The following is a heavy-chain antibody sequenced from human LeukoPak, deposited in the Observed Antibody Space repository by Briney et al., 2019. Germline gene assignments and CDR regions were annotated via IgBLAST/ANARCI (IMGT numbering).Heavy chain of an antibody. CDR1: GFTFSSYA. J-gene: IGHJ4*02. CDR2: IIPIFGTA. CDR3: ARDHTLGFDY. Sequence: GGSLRLSCAASGFTFSSYAISWVRQAPGQGLEWMGGIIPIFGTANYAQKFQGRVTITADESTSTAYMELSSLRSEDTAVYYCARDHTLGFDYWGQGTLVTVSS. V-gene: IGHV1-69*01.